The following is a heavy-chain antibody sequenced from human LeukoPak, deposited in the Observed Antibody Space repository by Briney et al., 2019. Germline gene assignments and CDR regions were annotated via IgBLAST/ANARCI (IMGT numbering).Heavy chain of an antibody. CDR3: AKDVEQQLVIDY. J-gene: IGHJ4*02. D-gene: IGHD6-13*01. CDR2: IIPIFGTA. Sequence: SVKVSCKASGGTFSSYAVSWVRQAPGQGLEWMGRIIPIFGTANYAQKFQGRVTITTDESTSTAYMELNSLRAEDTAVYYCAKDVEQQLVIDYWGQGTLVTVSS. CDR1: GGTFSSYA. V-gene: IGHV1-69*05.